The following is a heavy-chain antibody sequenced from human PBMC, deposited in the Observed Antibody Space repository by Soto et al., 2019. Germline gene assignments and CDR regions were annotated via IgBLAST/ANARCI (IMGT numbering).Heavy chain of an antibody. Sequence: QVQLVQSGAEVKKPGASVTVSCKASGYTFSRNAMSWLRQAPGQGLEWMGWITGDTHEAIYAHKFQGRVVLTRDRSTSTAYIELRSLTYDDTAVYYCARDRPSDHRGQGTLVTVSS. J-gene: IGHJ5*02. CDR3: ARDRPSDH. V-gene: IGHV1-18*01. CDR1: GYTFSRNA. CDR2: ITGDTHEA.